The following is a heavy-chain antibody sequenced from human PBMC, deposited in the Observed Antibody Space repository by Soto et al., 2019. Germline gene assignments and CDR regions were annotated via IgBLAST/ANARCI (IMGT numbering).Heavy chain of an antibody. CDR3: ARGTTGTHFDY. D-gene: IGHD1-1*01. CDR1: GGSFSGYY. V-gene: IGHV4-34*01. J-gene: IGHJ4*02. CDR2: INHSGST. Sequence: PSETLCLTCAVYGGSFSGYYWSWIRQPPGKGLEWIGEINHSGSTNYNPSLKSRVTISVDTSKNQFSLKLSSVTAADTAVYYCARGTTGTHFDYWGQGTLVTVSS.